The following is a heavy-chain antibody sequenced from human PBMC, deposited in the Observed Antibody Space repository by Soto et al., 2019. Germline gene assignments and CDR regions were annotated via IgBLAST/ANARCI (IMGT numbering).Heavy chain of an antibody. CDR2: IYHSGST. J-gene: IGHJ3*02. CDR1: GGSISSSNW. D-gene: IGHD3-10*01. V-gene: IGHV4-4*02. CDR3: ASPITMVRGAVDAFDI. Sequence: SETLSLTCAVSGGSISSSNWWSWVRQPPGKGLEWIGEIYHSGSTNYNPSLKSRVTISVDKSKNQFSLKLSSVTAADTAVYYCASPITMVRGAVDAFDIWGQGTMVTVSS.